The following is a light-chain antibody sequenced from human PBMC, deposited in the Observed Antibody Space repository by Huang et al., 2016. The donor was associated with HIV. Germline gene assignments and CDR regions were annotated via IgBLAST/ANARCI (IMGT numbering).Light chain of an antibody. V-gene: IGKV3D-15*01. CDR1: QHLGSN. CDR2: DAS. Sequence: DILMTQSPVTLSVPPGERAPLSCRASQHLGSNLAWYQQKPGHPPRLLIYDASTRANGAPARYSGSGSKTDFNLTIDSLQSEDSELYFCQQYNKWPRTFGQGTKLEIK. CDR3: QQYNKWPRT. J-gene: IGKJ1*01.